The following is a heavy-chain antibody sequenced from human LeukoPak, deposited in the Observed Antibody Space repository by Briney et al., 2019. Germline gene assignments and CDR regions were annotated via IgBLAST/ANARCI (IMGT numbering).Heavy chain of an antibody. D-gene: IGHD3-22*01. CDR1: GYTFTSYD. CDR3: ARGLSSGYYSGRAFDI. Sequence: ASVKVSCKASGYTFTSYDINWVRRATGQGLEWMGWMNPNSGNTGYAQKFQGRVTMTRNTSINTAYMELSSLRSEDTAVYYCARGLSSGYYSGRAFDIWGQGTMVTVSS. CDR2: MNPNSGNT. J-gene: IGHJ3*02. V-gene: IGHV1-8*01.